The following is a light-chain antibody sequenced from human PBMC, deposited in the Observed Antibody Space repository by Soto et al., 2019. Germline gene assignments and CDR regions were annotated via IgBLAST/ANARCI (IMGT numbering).Light chain of an antibody. Sequence: DIQMTQSPSTLSASVGDRVTITCRASQSISSWLAWYQQKPGKAPKLLIYDASSLESGVTSRLSGSGSGSEFTLAISSLQPDDFATYYCQQYNSYSTWTFGQGTKVEIK. CDR3: QQYNSYSTWT. V-gene: IGKV1-5*01. CDR2: DAS. J-gene: IGKJ1*01. CDR1: QSISSW.